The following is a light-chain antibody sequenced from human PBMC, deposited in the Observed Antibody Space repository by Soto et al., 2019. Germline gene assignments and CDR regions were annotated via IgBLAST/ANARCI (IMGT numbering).Light chain of an antibody. V-gene: IGKV3-20*01. CDR2: GAS. CDR3: QQYGNAPPST. Sequence: EIVLTQSPGTLSLSPGARATLSCRASQSLSNDYLAWYQQKPGQAPRLLIYGASSRATGIPDRFSGSGSGTDFTLSISRLEPEDFAVYYCQQYGNAPPSTFGQGTKVDIK. J-gene: IGKJ1*01. CDR1: QSLSNDY.